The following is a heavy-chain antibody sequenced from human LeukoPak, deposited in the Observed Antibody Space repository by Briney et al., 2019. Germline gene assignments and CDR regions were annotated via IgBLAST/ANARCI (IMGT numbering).Heavy chain of an antibody. J-gene: IGHJ4*02. CDR3: ARHSRLDKSSLSWADY. D-gene: IGHD2-2*03. Sequence: PSETLSLTCTVSGGSISSYYWSWIRQPPGKGLEWIGYIYYSGSTNYNPSLKSRVTISVNTSKNQFSLKLSSVTAADAAVYYCARHSRLDKSSLSWADYWGQGTLVTVSS. CDR1: GGSISSYY. V-gene: IGHV4-59*08. CDR2: IYYSGST.